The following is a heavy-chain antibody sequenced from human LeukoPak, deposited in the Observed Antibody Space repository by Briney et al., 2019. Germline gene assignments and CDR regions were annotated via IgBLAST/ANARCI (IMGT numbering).Heavy chain of an antibody. V-gene: IGHV3-21*01. J-gene: IGHJ6*04. D-gene: IGHD6-13*01. CDR2: ISSSSSYI. CDR1: GFTFSSYS. CDR3: ARVVTAAGPWQYYGMDV. Sequence: KPGGSLRLSCAASGFTFSSYSMKWVRQAPGKGLEWVSSISSSSSYIYYADSVKGRFTISRDNAKNSLYLQMNSLRAEDTAVYYCARVVTAAGPWQYYGMDVWGKGTTVTVSS.